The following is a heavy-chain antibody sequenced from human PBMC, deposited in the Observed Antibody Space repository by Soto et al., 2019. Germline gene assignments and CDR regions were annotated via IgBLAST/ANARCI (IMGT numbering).Heavy chain of an antibody. V-gene: IGHV1-69*06. J-gene: IGHJ3*02. D-gene: IGHD3-22*01. CDR2: IIPIFGTA. CDR3: ARARITMIVVVMTSAFDI. CDR1: GGTFSSYA. Sequence: SVKVSCKASGGTFSSYAISWVRQAPGQGLEWVGGIIPIFGTANYAQKFQGRVTITADKSTSTAYMELSSLRSEDTAVYYCARARITMIVVVMTSAFDIWGQGTMVTVSS.